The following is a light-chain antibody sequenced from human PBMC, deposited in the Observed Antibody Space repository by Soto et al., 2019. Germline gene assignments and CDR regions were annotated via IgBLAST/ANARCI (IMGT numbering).Light chain of an antibody. Sequence: QSALTQPVSVSGSPGQSITISCTGTSSDVGGYNYVSWYQQHPGKAPKLMIYEVSNRPSGVSNRFAGSKSGNTASRTISGLQAEDEADYYCSSYTSRSTLYVFGPGNKVTVL. CDR3: SSYTSRSTLYV. J-gene: IGLJ1*01. CDR1: SSDVGGYNY. CDR2: EVS. V-gene: IGLV2-14*01.